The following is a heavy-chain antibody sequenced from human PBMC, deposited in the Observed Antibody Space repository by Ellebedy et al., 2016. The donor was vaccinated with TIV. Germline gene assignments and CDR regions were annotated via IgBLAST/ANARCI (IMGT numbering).Heavy chain of an antibody. J-gene: IGHJ4*02. CDR2: IYYSGST. CDR1: GGSISSGSYY. CDR3: ARDRSGGPDY. V-gene: IGHV4-30-4*08. Sequence: SETLSLTXTVSGGSISSGSYYWSWIRQPPGKGLEWIGYIYYSGSTYYNPSLKSRVTISVDTSKNQFSLKLSSVTAADTAVYYCARDRSGGPDYWGQGTLVTVSS. D-gene: IGHD5-12*01.